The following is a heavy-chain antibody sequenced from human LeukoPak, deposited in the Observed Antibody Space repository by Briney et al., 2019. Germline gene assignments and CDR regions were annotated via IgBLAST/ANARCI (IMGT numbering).Heavy chain of an antibody. D-gene: IGHD6-19*01. V-gene: IGHV3-7*03. CDR3: AKVGKGIAVAVYYFDY. CDR1: GFSLSNYW. Sequence: PGGSLRLSCAASGFSLSNYWISWVRQAPGKGLEWVANIKLDGSEKYYVNSVKGRFTISRDNSKNTLYLQMNSLRAEDTAVYYCAKVGKGIAVAVYYFDYWGQGTLVTVSS. J-gene: IGHJ4*02. CDR2: IKLDGSEK.